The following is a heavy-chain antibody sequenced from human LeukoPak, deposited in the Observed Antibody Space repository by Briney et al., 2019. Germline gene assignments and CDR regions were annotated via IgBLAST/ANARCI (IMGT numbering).Heavy chain of an antibody. V-gene: IGHV3-23*01. D-gene: IGHD6-13*01. CDR1: GFTFGNYA. CDR3: AKDQKSIAATGYDY. Sequence: GGSLRLSCAASGFTFGNYAMSWVRQGPGKGLEWVSTISGSGGSTYYADSVKGRFTISRDNSKNTLFLQMNSLRADDTAVYFCAKDQKSIAATGYDYWGQGTPDTVSS. CDR2: ISGSGGST. J-gene: IGHJ4*02.